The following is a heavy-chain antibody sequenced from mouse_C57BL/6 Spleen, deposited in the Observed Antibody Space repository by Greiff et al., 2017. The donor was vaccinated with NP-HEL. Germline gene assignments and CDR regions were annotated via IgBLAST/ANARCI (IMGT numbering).Heavy chain of an antibody. V-gene: IGHV1-64*01. CDR2: IHPNSGST. CDR1: GYTFTSYW. CDR3: ARERVANWGFAY. J-gene: IGHJ3*01. D-gene: IGHD4-1*01. Sequence: VQLQQPGAELVKPGASVKLSCKASGYTFTSYWMHWVKQRPGQGLEWIGMIHPNSGSTNYNEKFKSKATLTVDKSSSTAYMQLSSLTSEDSAVYYCARERVANWGFAYWGQGTLVTVSA.